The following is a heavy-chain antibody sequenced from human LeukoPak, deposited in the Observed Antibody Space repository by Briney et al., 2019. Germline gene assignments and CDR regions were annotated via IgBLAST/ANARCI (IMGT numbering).Heavy chain of an antibody. CDR1: GFTFDDYG. Sequence: PGGSLRLSCAASGFTFDDYGMSWVRQAPGKGLEWVSVIYSGGSTYYADSVKGRFTISRDNSKNTLYLQMNSLRAEDTAVYYCARDSYGGNFDYWGQGTLVTVSS. CDR2: IYSGGST. J-gene: IGHJ4*02. V-gene: IGHV3-53*01. D-gene: IGHD4-23*01. CDR3: ARDSYGGNFDY.